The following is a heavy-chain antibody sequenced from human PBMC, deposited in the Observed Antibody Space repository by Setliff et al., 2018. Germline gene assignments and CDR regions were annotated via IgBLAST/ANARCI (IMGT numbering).Heavy chain of an antibody. Sequence: SETLSLTCTVSGGSISSGSYYWSWIRQPAGKGLEWIGRIYTSGSTNYNPSLKSRVTISVDTSKNQFSLKLSSVTAADMAVYYCARAYYDSSRGDDAFDIWGQGTMVTVSS. CDR3: ARAYYDSSRGDDAFDI. CDR2: IYTSGST. CDR1: GGSISSGSYY. D-gene: IGHD3-22*01. V-gene: IGHV4-61*02. J-gene: IGHJ3*02.